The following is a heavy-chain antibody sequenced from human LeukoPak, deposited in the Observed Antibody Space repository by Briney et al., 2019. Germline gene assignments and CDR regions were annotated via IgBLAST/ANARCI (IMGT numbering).Heavy chain of an antibody. D-gene: IGHD3-16*01. Sequence: GGSLRLSCAASGFTFGNYPMSFVRQAPGKGLEWVSTSGSDDNTYYADSVKGRFTISRDNSKNTLYLQMNNLRAEDAAVYYCAKDLRGRILRYFDYWGRGILVTVSS. J-gene: IGHJ4*02. CDR3: AKDLRGRILRYFDY. V-gene: IGHV3-23*01. CDR2: SGSDDNT. CDR1: GFTFGNYP.